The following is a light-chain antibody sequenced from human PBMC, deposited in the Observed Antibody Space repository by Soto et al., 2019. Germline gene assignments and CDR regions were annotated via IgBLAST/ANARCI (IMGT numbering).Light chain of an antibody. CDR2: STS. J-gene: IGLJ1*01. V-gene: IGLV8-61*01. CDR1: SGSVSTIYY. CDR3: VLYMGSGISV. Sequence: QTVVTQEPSFSVSPGGTVTLTCGLSSGSVSTIYYTSWYQQTPGQAPRTLIYSTSTRSSGVPDRFSCSILGNRAALTITGAQADDESDYYCVLYMGSGISVFGTGTKVTVL.